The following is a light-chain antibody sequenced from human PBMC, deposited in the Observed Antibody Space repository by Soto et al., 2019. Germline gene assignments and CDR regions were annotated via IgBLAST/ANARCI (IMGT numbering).Light chain of an antibody. J-gene: IGKJ3*01. CDR2: AAS. Sequence: EIVLTQSPGTLSWSPGERATLSCRASQSVSSSFLAWYQQKPGQAPRLLIYAASRRATGIPDRFSGSGSGTDFTLTISRLEPEDFAVYYCQQYGSSVFSFGPGTKVDIK. CDR3: QQYGSSVFS. CDR1: QSVSSSF. V-gene: IGKV3-20*01.